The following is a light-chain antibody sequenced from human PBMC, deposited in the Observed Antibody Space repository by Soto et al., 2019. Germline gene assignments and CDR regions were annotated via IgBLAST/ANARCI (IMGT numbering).Light chain of an antibody. Sequence: QPVLTQPPSASGTPGQRVTISCSGSSSNIGSSYVYWFQQLPGTAPKLLIYSNNQRPSGVPDRFSGSKSGSSASLAISGLRSEDESDFYCAAWDDSLSGVVFGGGTKVTVL. V-gene: IGLV1-47*02. CDR2: SNN. J-gene: IGLJ2*01. CDR1: SSNIGSSY. CDR3: AAWDDSLSGVV.